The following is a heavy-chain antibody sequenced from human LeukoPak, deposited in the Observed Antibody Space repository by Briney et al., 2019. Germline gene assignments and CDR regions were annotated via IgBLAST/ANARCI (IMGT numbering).Heavy chain of an antibody. Sequence: GGSLRLSCAASGFTFSSYAMNWVRQAPGKGLEWVSAISGSGGSTYYADSVKGRFTISRDNSKNTLYLQMNSLRTEDTAVYFCAKRYYQDSSGYLGSIDYWGQGTLVTVSS. J-gene: IGHJ4*02. V-gene: IGHV3-23*01. CDR2: ISGSGGST. CDR1: GFTFSSYA. CDR3: AKRYYQDSSGYLGSIDY. D-gene: IGHD3-22*01.